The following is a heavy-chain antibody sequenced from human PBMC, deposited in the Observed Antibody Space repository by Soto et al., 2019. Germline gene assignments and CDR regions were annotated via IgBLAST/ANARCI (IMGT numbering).Heavy chain of an antibody. V-gene: IGHV3-74*01. J-gene: IGHJ4*02. CDR1: GYTFSTYW. CDR3: TRDTYGRYEH. CDR2: INPESTTI. Sequence: EVQLVESGGGTVQPGGSLRLSCAASGYTFSTYWMHWVRQAPGKGLVWVSRINPESTTINYADSVRGRFTISRDNAKNTLSLQMNSQRAEDAAVYYCTRDTYGRYEHWGQGTLVTVSP. D-gene: IGHD3-10*01.